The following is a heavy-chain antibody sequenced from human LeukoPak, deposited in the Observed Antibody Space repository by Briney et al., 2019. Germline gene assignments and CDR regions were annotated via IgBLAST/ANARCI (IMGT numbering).Heavy chain of an antibody. Sequence: PGGSLRLSCEASGFTFSSYWMSWVRQAPGKGLEWVANIKKDGSEKYYVDSVKGRFTISRDNAKNSLYLQMNSLRAEDTAVYYCARGGWGSGLDAFDIWGQGTMVTVSS. CDR2: IKKDGSEK. D-gene: IGHD3-16*01. V-gene: IGHV3-7*01. CDR3: ARGGWGSGLDAFDI. CDR1: GFTFSSYW. J-gene: IGHJ3*02.